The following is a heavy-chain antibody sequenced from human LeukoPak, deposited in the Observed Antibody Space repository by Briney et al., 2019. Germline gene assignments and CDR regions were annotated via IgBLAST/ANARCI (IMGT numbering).Heavy chain of an antibody. V-gene: IGHV3-53*01. CDR2: LYSGGTT. Sequence: PGGSLRLSCAASGFTVSNYYMSWVRQAPGKGLEWVSVLYSGGTTRYADSVKGRFTISRDNAKNSLYLQMNSLRAEDTAVYYCASLPLAVAGTGVDYWGQGTLVTVSS. D-gene: IGHD6-19*01. CDR1: GFTVSNYY. CDR3: ASLPLAVAGTGVDY. J-gene: IGHJ4*02.